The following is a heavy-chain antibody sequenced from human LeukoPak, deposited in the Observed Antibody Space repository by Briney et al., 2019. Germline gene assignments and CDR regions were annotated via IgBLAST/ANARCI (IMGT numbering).Heavy chain of an antibody. CDR2: INPNSGGT. V-gene: IGHV1-2*02. CDR3: ARVAGGDIVVVPAATLLDY. CDR1: GYTFTGYY. J-gene: IGHJ4*02. D-gene: IGHD2-2*01. Sequence: GASVKVSCKASGYTFTGYYMHWVRQAPGQGLEWMGWINPNSGGTNYAQKFQGRVTMTRDTSISTAYMELSRLRSDDTAVYYCARVAGGDIVVVPAATLLDYWGRGTLVTVSS.